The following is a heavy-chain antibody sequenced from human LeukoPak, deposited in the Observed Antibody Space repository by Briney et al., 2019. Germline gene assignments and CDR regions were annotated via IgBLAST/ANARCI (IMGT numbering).Heavy chain of an antibody. D-gene: IGHD2-15*01. CDR3: ARVLCSGGTCLDAFDI. V-gene: IGHV3-33*01. Sequence: PGGSLRLSCVASGFTFSSYGMYWVRQAPGKGLEWVAVIWYDGSNKYYADSVKGRFTISRDNSKNTLYLQMNSLRAEDTAVYYYARVLCSGGTCLDAFDIWGQGTMVTVSS. J-gene: IGHJ3*02. CDR2: IWYDGSNK. CDR1: GFTFSSYG.